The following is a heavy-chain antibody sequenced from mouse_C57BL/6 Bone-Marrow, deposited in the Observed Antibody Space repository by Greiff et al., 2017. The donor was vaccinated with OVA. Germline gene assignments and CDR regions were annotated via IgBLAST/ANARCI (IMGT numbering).Heavy chain of an antibody. D-gene: IGHD1-1*01. CDR1: GFTFSDYY. CDR2: INYDGSST. J-gene: IGHJ2*01. V-gene: IGHV5-16*01. CDR3: ARKGTTVVGFDY. Sequence: DVHLVESEGGLVQPGSSMKLSCTASGFTFSDYYMAWVRQVPEKGLEWVANINYDGSSTYYLDSLKSRFIISRDNAKNILYLQMSSLKSEDTATYYCARKGTTVVGFDYWGQGTTLTVSS.